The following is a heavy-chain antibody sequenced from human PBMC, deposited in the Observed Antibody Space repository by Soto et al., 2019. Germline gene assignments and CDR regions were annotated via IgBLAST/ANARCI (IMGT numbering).Heavy chain of an antibody. V-gene: IGHV1-18*01. CDR2: ISAYNGDT. J-gene: IGHJ6*02. D-gene: IGHD2-2*01. Sequence: ASVKVSCKASGYTFSTHVISWVRQAPGQGLQWMGWISAYNGDTNYAQKFQGRLTVTTDTSTSTAYMELSSLRSDDTAVYYCAREGLVLVPTTANSDYYYYAMDVWGQGTTVTVSS. CDR1: GYTFSTHV. CDR3: AREGLVLVPTTANSDYYYYAMDV.